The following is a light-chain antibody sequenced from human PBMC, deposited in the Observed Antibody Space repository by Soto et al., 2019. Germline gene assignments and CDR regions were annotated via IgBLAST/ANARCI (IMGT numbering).Light chain of an antibody. CDR1: QDISNY. Sequence: DIQMTQSPSSLSASVGDRVTITCQASQDISNYLNWYQQKPGKAPKLLIYSASSLETGVPSRFSGSGSGTDFTFTISSLQPEDIATYYCQQSYSTPWTFGQGTKVEIK. J-gene: IGKJ1*01. CDR3: QQSYSTPWT. V-gene: IGKV1-33*01. CDR2: SAS.